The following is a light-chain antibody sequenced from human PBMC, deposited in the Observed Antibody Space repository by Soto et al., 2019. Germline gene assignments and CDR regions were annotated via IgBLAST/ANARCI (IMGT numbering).Light chain of an antibody. CDR1: ISSIGAGHD. CDR3: QSYDSSLSGVI. V-gene: IGLV1-40*01. CDR2: ANN. Sequence: QSVLTQPPSVSGAPGQRVTISCTGSISSIGAGHDVHWYQQFPGTAPKVLIYANNNRPSGVPDRFSGSRSGTSASLAITGLQSEDEADYYFQSYDSSLSGVIFGGGTKLTVL. J-gene: IGLJ2*01.